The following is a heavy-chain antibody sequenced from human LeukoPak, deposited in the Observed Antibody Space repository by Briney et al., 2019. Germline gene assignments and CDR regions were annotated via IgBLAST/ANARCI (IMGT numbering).Heavy chain of an antibody. V-gene: IGHV4-39*07. D-gene: IGHD6-6*01. Sequence: SETLSLTCTVSGGSISSSSYYWGWIRQPPGKGLEWIGSIYYSGSTYYNPSLKSRVTISVDRSKNQFSLKLSSVTAAGTAVYYCARVEYSSSSGDYYYYMDVWGKGTTVTVSS. J-gene: IGHJ6*03. CDR1: GGSISSSSYY. CDR3: ARVEYSSSSGDYYYYMDV. CDR2: IYYSGST.